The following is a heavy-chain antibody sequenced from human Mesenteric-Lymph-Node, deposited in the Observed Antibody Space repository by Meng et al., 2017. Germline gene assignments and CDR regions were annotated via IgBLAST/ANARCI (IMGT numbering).Heavy chain of an antibody. Sequence: LRLSCTVSGGSISSGSYYWSWIRQPAGKGLEWIGRIYTSGSTNYNPSLKSRVTISVDTSKNQFSLKLSSVTAADTAVYYCARALVRGNYYYYGMDVWGQGTMVTVSS. CDR1: GGSISSGSYY. CDR2: IYTSGST. D-gene: IGHD3-10*01. J-gene: IGHJ6*02. V-gene: IGHV4-61*02. CDR3: ARALVRGNYYYYGMDV.